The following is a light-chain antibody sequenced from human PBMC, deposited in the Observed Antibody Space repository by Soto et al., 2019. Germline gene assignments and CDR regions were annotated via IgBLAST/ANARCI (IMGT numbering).Light chain of an antibody. V-gene: IGLV2-11*02. CDR3: CSYAGTPYV. CDR1: SSDVGAYNY. Sequence: QSALTQPRSVSGSPGQSVTISCTGTSSDVGAYNYVSWYQQHPDKAPKFIIYDVIKRPSGVPDRFSGSKSGNTASLTISGLQAEDEADYYCCSYAGTPYVFGTGTKLTVL. CDR2: DVI. J-gene: IGLJ1*01.